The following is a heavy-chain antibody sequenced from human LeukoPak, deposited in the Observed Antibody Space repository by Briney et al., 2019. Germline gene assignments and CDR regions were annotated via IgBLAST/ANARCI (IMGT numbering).Heavy chain of an antibody. CDR1: GFTFSSYA. D-gene: IGHD6-19*01. J-gene: IGHJ4*02. CDR3: AKGDIAVAGKYFDY. V-gene: IGHV3-23*01. Sequence: GGSLRLSCSASGFTFSSYAMSWVRQAPGKGLERVSAISGSGGSTYYADSVKGRFTISRDNSKNTLYLQMNSLRAEDTAVYYCAKGDIAVAGKYFDYWGQGTLVTVSS. CDR2: ISGSGGST.